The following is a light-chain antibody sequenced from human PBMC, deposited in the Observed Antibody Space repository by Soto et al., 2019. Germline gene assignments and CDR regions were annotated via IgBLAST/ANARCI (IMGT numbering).Light chain of an antibody. CDR1: SSEVGSYNL. CDR2: EVS. J-gene: IGLJ1*01. Sequence: QPVLNQPASGSGSAGQASTISCTGTSSEVGSYNLVSWYQQHPGKAPKLMIYEVSKRPSGVSNRFSGSKSGNTASLTISGLQAEDEADYYCCSYAGSSTPLIFGTGTKVTVL. V-gene: IGLV2-23*02. CDR3: CSYAGSSTPLI.